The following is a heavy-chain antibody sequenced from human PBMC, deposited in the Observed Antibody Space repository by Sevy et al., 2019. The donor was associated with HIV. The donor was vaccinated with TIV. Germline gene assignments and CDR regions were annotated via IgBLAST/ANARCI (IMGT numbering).Heavy chain of an antibody. Sequence: SETLSLTCTVSGGSISDYYWTWIRQPAGKGLEWLGRIYISGSTEYNPSLKSRVSMSLDTSKNTFSLKLTSMTAADTAVYYCARGPKSCNSVSCYSALSWGQGILVTVSS. CDR3: ARGPKSCNSVSCYSALS. D-gene: IGHD2-15*01. CDR2: IYISGST. J-gene: IGHJ4*02. V-gene: IGHV4-4*07. CDR1: GGSISDYY.